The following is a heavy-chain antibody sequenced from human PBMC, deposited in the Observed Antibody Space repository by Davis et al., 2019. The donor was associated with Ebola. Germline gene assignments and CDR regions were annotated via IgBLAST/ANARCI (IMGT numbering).Heavy chain of an antibody. V-gene: IGHV3-23*01. D-gene: IGHD1-26*01. CDR3: AKTPYSGNYRSLDY. Sequence: PGGSLRLSCTASGFTFGTYAMSWVRQAPGKGLEWVSGISASGGSTYYADSVQGRFTISRDNSKNTLFLQMDTLRAEDTAVYYCAKTPYSGNYRSLDYWGQGTLVTVSS. CDR1: GFTFGTYA. J-gene: IGHJ4*02. CDR2: ISASGGST.